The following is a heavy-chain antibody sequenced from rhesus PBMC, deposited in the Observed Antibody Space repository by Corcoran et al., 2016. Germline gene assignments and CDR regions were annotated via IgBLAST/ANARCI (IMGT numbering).Heavy chain of an antibody. J-gene: IGHJ4*01. V-gene: IGHV4S10*01. CDR2: IYGSSTST. CDR1: GGSISDSYR. D-gene: IGHD6-25*01. CDR3: ARSIAAAVFDY. Sequence: QVQLQESGPGVVKPSETLSLTCAVSGGSISDSYRWSWSRQPPGKGLEWIGSIYGSSTSTNYNPSLKSRVTISKDTSKTQFSLNLSSVTAADTAVYYCARSIAAAVFDYWGQGVLVTVSS.